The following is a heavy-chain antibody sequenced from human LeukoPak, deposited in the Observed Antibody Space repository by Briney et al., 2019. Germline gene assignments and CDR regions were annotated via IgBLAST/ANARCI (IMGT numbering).Heavy chain of an antibody. CDR3: ARDPYYGDYEDY. CDR1: GSISXXY. Sequence: GSISXXYWXXXRXXXXXXXXXIGYIYYSGSTNYNPSLKSRVTISVDTSKNQFSLKLSSVTAADTAVYYCARDPYYGDYEDYWGQGTLVTVSS. CDR2: IYYSGST. V-gene: IGHV4-59*01. J-gene: IGHJ4*02. D-gene: IGHD4-17*01.